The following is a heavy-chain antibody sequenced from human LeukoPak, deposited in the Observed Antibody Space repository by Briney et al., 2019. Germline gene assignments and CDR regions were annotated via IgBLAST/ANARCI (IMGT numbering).Heavy chain of an antibody. D-gene: IGHD2-15*01. J-gene: IGHJ5*02. Sequence: GEPLKLSCTGSGYSINNYWIGWVRQMPGKGLEWMGIIYPADSDIRYSPSFQGQVTISADKSISTAYLQWSSLKASDTAMYYCARQEYCSGGSCYTWFDPWGQGTLVTVSS. CDR2: IYPADSDI. CDR1: GYSINNYW. CDR3: ARQEYCSGGSCYTWFDP. V-gene: IGHV5-51*01.